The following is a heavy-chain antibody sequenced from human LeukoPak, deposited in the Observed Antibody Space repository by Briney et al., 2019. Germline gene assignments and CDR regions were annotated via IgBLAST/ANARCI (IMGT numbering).Heavy chain of an antibody. J-gene: IGHJ4*02. V-gene: IGHV1-2*02. Sequence: ASVKVSCKASGYTFTGYYIHWVRQAPGQGLEWMGWISRNSGGTNYAQKFKGRITMTRDTSISTVYMELSRLTSDDTAVYYCARADLSPTYDYVWGSYRYGYFDYWGQGTLVTVSS. D-gene: IGHD3-16*02. CDR3: ARADLSPTYDYVWGSYRYGYFDY. CDR2: ISRNSGGT. CDR1: GYTFTGYY.